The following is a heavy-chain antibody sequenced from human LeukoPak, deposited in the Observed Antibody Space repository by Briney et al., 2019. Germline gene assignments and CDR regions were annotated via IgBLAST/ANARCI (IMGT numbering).Heavy chain of an antibody. CDR2: IYYSGST. CDR3: ARATKQLYFDL. D-gene: IGHD1-1*01. Sequence: PSETLSLTCTVSGGSISSYYWSWIRQPPGKGLEWIGYIYYSGSTNYNPSLKSRVTISVDTSKNQFSLKLSSVTAADTAVYYCARATKQLYFDLWGRGTLVTVSS. J-gene: IGHJ2*01. CDR1: GGSISSYY. V-gene: IGHV4-59*12.